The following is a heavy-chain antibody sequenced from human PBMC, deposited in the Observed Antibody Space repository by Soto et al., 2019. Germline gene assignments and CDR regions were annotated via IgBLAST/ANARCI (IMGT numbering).Heavy chain of an antibody. J-gene: IGHJ4*02. Sequence: GGSLRLSCAASGFTFSSYAMSWVRQAPGKGLEWVSAISGSGGSTYYADSVKGRFTISRDNSKNTLYLQMNSLRAEDTAVYYCAKDKDFPIVVVVAAPSSGWYRGYFDYWGQGTLVTVSS. CDR1: GFTFSSYA. D-gene: IGHD2-15*01. V-gene: IGHV3-23*01. CDR3: AKDKDFPIVVVVAAPSSGWYRGYFDY. CDR2: ISGSGGST.